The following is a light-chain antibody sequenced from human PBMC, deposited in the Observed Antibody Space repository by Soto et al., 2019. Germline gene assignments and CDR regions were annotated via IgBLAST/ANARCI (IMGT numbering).Light chain of an antibody. V-gene: IGLV2-14*01. CDR3: SSYTSSSTLVV. CDR1: SSDVGGYNY. CDR2: DVS. J-gene: IGLJ2*01. Sequence: QSALTQPASVSGSPGQSITISCTGTSSDVGGYNYVSWYQQHPGKAPKLMLYDVSNRPSGVSNRCSGSKSGNTASLTSSGLQAEDEGDYYCSSYTSSSTLVVFGGGTKLTVL.